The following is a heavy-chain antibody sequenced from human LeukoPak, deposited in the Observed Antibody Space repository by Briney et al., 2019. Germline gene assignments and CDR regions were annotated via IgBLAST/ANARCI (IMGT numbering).Heavy chain of an antibody. Sequence: GGSLRLSCAASGFTFSSYAMSWVRQAPGKGLEWVSAISGSGGSTYYADSVKGRFTISRDNSKNTLYLQMSSLRAEGTAVYYCAKVDRGIAAAGRGHYFDYWGQGTLVTVSS. CDR1: GFTFSSYA. J-gene: IGHJ4*02. D-gene: IGHD6-13*01. V-gene: IGHV3-23*01. CDR2: ISGSGGST. CDR3: AKVDRGIAAAGRGHYFDY.